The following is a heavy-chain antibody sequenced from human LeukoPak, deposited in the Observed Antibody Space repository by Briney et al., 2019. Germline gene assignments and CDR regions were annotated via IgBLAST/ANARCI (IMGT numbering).Heavy chain of an antibody. V-gene: IGHV4-61*01. CDR2: VYYNGNT. Sequence: SETLSLTCTVSGASVSSTYYYWSWIRQPPGKGLEWIGYVYYNGNTKYNPSLKSRVTMSVDMSKNQFSLILTSVTAADTAVYYCARLMTTTSGLDFNWFDPWGQGTLVTVSS. CDR1: GASVSSTYYY. D-gene: IGHD3/OR15-3a*01. J-gene: IGHJ5*02. CDR3: ARLMTTTSGLDFNWFDP.